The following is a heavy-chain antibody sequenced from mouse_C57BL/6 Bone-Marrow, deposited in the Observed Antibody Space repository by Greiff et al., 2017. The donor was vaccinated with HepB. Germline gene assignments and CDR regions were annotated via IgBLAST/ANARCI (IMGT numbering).Heavy chain of an antibody. V-gene: IGHV5-2*01. Sequence: EVHLVESGGGLVQPGESLKLSCESNEYEFPSHDMSWVRKTPEKRLELVAAINSDGGSTYYPDTMERRFIISRDNTKKTLYLQMSSLRSEDTALYYCASYYYGSSYYWYFDVWGTGTTVTVSS. CDR2: INSDGGST. J-gene: IGHJ1*03. CDR1: EYEFPSHD. CDR3: ASYYYGSSYYWYFDV. D-gene: IGHD1-1*01.